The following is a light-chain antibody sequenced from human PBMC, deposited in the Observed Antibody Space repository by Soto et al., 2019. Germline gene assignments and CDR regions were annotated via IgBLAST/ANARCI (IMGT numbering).Light chain of an antibody. CDR3: QQYGSSPT. Sequence: IVVTQSPGTLSLFPGERATLSCRASQSLTTRYSAWYQQKPGQAPRLLIYGASSRATAIPDRFSGSGSGTDFTLTISRLEPDDSAVYSGQQYGSSPTFGQGTRLEIK. CDR1: QSLTTRY. V-gene: IGKV3-20*01. CDR2: GAS. J-gene: IGKJ5*01.